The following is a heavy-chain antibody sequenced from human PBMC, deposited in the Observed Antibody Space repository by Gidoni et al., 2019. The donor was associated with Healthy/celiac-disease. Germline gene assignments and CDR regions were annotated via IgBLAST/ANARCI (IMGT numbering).Heavy chain of an antibody. CDR1: GGTFSSYA. Sequence: QVPLLQSGAEVKKPGSSVQVSCKSSGGTFSSYAISWVRQAPGQGLEWMGGIILIFGTANYAQKFQGRVTITADESTSTAYMELSSLRSEDTAVYDCAREGADYGDYWGQGTLVTVSS. J-gene: IGHJ4*02. CDR2: IILIFGTA. V-gene: IGHV1-69*01. CDR3: AREGADYGDY.